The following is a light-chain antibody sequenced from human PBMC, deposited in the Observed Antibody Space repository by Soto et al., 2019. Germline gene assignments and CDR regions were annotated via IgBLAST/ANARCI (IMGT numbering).Light chain of an antibody. CDR3: CSYAGSYTYV. CDR2: DVS. J-gene: IGLJ1*01. CDR1: SSDVGAYKY. V-gene: IGLV2-11*01. Sequence: QSVLTQPASVSGSPGQSITISCTGSSSDVGAYKYVSWFQQHPGKAPKLIIYDVSKRPSGVPDRFSGSKSGNTASLVISGLQAEDESDYYCCSYAGSYTYVFGTGTKVTVL.